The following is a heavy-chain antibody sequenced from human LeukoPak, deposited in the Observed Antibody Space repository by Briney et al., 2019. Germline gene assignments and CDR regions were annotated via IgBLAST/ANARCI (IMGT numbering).Heavy chain of an antibody. J-gene: IGHJ6*03. CDR1: GYTFSSYY. CDR2: SNPSGGST. Sequence: ASVKVSCKASGYTFSSYYVHWVRQAPGQGLEWMGISNPSGGSTSYAQNFQGRVTMTKDTSTSTVYMELSSLRSEDTAVYYCARGGVPAANDYYYYMDVWGKGTTVTVSS. D-gene: IGHD2-2*01. CDR3: ARGGVPAANDYYYYMDV. V-gene: IGHV1-46*01.